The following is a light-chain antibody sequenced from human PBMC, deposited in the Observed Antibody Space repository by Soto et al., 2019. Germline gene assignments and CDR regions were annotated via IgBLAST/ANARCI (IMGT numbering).Light chain of an antibody. CDR1: QGLNTW. CDR3: QQANTFPPT. V-gene: IGKV1D-12*01. Sequence: QMTQSPASVSASVGDRVTITCRASQGLNTWLAWYQQKPGQAPKLLIHAASSLQSGVPPRFRGSGYGTDFTLTISSLQPEDFATYYCQQANTFPPTFGPGTKVDIK. J-gene: IGKJ3*01. CDR2: AAS.